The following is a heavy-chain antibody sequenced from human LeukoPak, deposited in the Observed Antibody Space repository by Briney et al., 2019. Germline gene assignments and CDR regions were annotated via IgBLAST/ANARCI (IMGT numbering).Heavy chain of an antibody. J-gene: IGHJ4*02. CDR3: SRENGAFSPFGY. D-gene: IGHD2-8*01. V-gene: IGHV4-4*02. CDR2: ISLTGLT. CDR1: GGSISNTNW. Sequence: SETLSLTCGVSGGSISNTNWWSWVRQPPGQGLEWIGEISLTGLTHYNPSLESRVTVSQDKSKNQLSLNLTSVTAADTAVYYCSRENGAFSPFGYWGQGTLVTVLS.